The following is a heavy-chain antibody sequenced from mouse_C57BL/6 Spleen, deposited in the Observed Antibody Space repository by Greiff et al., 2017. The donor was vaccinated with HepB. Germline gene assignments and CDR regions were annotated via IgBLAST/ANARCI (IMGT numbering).Heavy chain of an antibody. Sequence: EVQLQQSGPVLVKPGASAKMSCKASGYTFTDYYMNWVKQSHGKSLEWIGVINPYNGGTSYNQKFKGKATLTVDKSSSTAYMELNSLTSEDSAVYYCARSRDYSNPFYAMDYWGQGTSVTVSS. CDR2: INPYNGGT. D-gene: IGHD2-5*01. V-gene: IGHV1-19*01. CDR1: GYTFTDYY. CDR3: ARSRDYSNPFYAMDY. J-gene: IGHJ4*01.